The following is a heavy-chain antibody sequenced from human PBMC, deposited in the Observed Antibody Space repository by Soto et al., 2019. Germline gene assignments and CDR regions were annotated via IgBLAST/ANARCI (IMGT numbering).Heavy chain of an antibody. CDR2: IYSGGST. Sequence: EVQLLETGGGLIQPGGSLRLSCAASGFTVSSNYMSWVRQAPGKGLEWVSVIYSGGSTYYADSVKGRFTISRDNTKNTLYLQMNSLRAEATVLYYGAREVRYSSSWEGTYWGQGTLVTVSS. J-gene: IGHJ4*02. V-gene: IGHV3-53*02. CDR1: GFTVSSNY. D-gene: IGHD6-13*01. CDR3: AREVRYSSSWEGTY.